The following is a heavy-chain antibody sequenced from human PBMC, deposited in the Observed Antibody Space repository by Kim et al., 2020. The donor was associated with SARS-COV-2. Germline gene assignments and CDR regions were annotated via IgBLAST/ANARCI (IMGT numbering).Heavy chain of an antibody. D-gene: IGHD3-10*01. J-gene: IGHJ4*02. CDR2: INHSGRT. V-gene: IGHV4-34*01. Sequence: SETLSLTCAVYGGSFSGYYWSWIRQPPGKGLEWIGEINHSGRTNYNPSLKSRLTISVNTSENQFSLKLTSVTAADTAVYYCARRLSNTSGWGSHYCDLWGQGILVTDSS. CDR3: ARRLSNTSGWGSHYCDL. CDR1: GGSFSGYY.